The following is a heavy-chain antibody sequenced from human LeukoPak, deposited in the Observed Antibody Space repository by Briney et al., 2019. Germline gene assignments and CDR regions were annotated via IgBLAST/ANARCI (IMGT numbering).Heavy chain of an antibody. CDR1: GGSFSGYY. CDR2: IYYSGST. J-gene: IGHJ4*02. V-gene: IGHV4-30-4*08. D-gene: IGHD6-13*01. CDR3: ARCGSSWYYFDY. Sequence: KPSETLSLTCAVYGGSFSGYYWSWIRQPPGKGLEWIGYIYYSGSTYYNPSLKSRVTISVDTSKNQFSLKLSSVTAADTAVYYCARCGSSWYYFDYWGQGTLVTVSS.